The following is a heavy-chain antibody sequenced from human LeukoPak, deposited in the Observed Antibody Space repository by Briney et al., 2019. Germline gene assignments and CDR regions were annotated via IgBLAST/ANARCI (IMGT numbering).Heavy chain of an antibody. J-gene: IGHJ6*02. Sequence: GGSLRLSCTASGFTFSDYAMNWVRQAPGKGLEWVSYISTSSTTIYYADSVKGRFTISRDNAKNSLYLQMNSLRAEDTAVYYCARDSWGVVAGERYYYYGMDVWGQGTLVTVSS. V-gene: IGHV3-48*04. CDR1: GFTFSDYA. CDR2: ISTSSTTI. D-gene: IGHD2-15*01. CDR3: ARDSWGVVAGERYYYYGMDV.